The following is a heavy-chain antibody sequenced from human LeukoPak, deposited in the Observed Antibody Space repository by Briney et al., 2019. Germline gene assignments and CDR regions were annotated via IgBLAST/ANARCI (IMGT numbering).Heavy chain of an antibody. J-gene: IGHJ5*02. CDR3: ARERIAAAGTIDL. CDR2: ISYDGSNK. Sequence: PGGSLRLSCAASGFTFSSYAMHWVRQAPGKGLEWVAVISYDGSNKYYADSVKGRFTISRDNSKNTLYLQMNSLRAEDTAVYYCARERIAAAGTIDLWGQGTLVTVSS. CDR1: GFTFSSYA. D-gene: IGHD6-13*01. V-gene: IGHV3-30-3*01.